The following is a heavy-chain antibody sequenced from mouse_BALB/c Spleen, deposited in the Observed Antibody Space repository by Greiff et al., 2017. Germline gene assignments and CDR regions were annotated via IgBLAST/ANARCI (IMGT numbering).Heavy chain of an antibody. Sequence: QVQLKQPGAELVMPGASVKMSCKASGYTFTDYWMHWVKQRPGQGLEWIGAIDTSDSYTSYNQKFKGKATLTVDESSSTAYMQLSSLTSEDSAVYYCASLYYYGSSSYAMDYWGQGTSVTVSS. CDR2: IDTSDSYT. J-gene: IGHJ4*01. CDR1: GYTFTDYW. CDR3: ASLYYYGSSSYAMDY. D-gene: IGHD1-1*01. V-gene: IGHV1-69*01.